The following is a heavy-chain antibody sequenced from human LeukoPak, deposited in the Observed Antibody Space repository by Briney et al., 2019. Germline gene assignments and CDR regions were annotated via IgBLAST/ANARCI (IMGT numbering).Heavy chain of an antibody. V-gene: IGHV4-34*01. CDR3: ARHALTQTGYSYGVFDY. Sequence: KPSETLPLTCAVYGGSFSGYYWSWIRQPPGKGLEWIGEINHSGSTNYNPSLKSRVTISVDTSKNQFSLKLSSVTAADTAVYYCARHALTQTGYSYGVFDYWGQGTLVTVSS. CDR1: GGSFSGYY. CDR2: INHSGST. J-gene: IGHJ4*02. D-gene: IGHD5-18*01.